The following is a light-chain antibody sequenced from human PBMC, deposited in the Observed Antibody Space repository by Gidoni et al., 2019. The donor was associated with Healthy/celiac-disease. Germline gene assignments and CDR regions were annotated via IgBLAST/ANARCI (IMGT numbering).Light chain of an antibody. CDR1: SSDVGGYNY. CDR3: SSYTSSSTPYD. J-gene: IGLJ1*01. CDR2: DVS. V-gene: IGLV2-14*03. Sequence: QFALTQPASVSGSPGQSLTISCTGTSSDVGGYNYVSWYQQHPGKAPKLMIYDVSNRPSGVSNRFSGSKSGNTASLTISGLQAEDEADYYCSSYTSSSTPYDFGTGTKVTVL.